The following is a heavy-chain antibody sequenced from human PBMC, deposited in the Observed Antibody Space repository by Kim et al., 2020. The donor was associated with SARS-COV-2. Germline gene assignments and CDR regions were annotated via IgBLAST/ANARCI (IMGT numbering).Heavy chain of an antibody. Sequence: GGSLRLSCAASGFTFSSAWMTWFRQAPGKGLEWVANINRDGSKENSVDSVKGRFTISSDNAKSSVFLQMYNLRAEDTAVFYCARDIDESGYDRNDYWGQGTVVTVSS. J-gene: IGHJ4*02. CDR1: GFTFSSAW. V-gene: IGHV3-7*01. CDR3: ARDIDESGYDRNDY. CDR2: INRDGSKE. D-gene: IGHD5-12*01.